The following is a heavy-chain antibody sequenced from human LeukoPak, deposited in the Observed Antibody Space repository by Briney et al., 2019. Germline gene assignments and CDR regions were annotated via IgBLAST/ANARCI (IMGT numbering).Heavy chain of an antibody. CDR3: AREVTGWHNGDWFDP. CDR1: GGTFSSYA. V-gene: IGHV1-69*13. CDR2: IIPIFGTA. J-gene: IGHJ5*02. D-gene: IGHD6-19*01. Sequence: SVKVSCKASGGTFSSYAISWVRQAPGQGLEWMGGIIPIFGTANYAQKFQGRVTITADESTSTAYMELSSLRSEDTAVYYCAREVTGWHNGDWFDPWGQGTLVTVSS.